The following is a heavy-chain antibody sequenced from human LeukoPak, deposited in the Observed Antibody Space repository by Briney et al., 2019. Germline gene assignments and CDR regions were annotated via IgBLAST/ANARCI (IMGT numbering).Heavy chain of an antibody. CDR3: ARLDWSNWCFAL. V-gene: IGHV4-39*01. CDR2: IYYTGST. Sequence: SETLSLTCAVSGGSISSGSYYWGWIRQPPGKGLEWIGSIYYTGSTYYNPSLKSRVTISVDTSKNQFSLNLSSVTAADTAVYYCARLDWSNWCFALWGRGTLVIVSS. D-gene: IGHD3/OR15-3a*01. J-gene: IGHJ2*01. CDR1: GGSISSGSYY.